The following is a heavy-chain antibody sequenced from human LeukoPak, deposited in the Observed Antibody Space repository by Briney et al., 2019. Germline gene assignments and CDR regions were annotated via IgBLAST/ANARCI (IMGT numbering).Heavy chain of an antibody. CDR3: ARLRRASGGYGMDV. J-gene: IGHJ6*02. D-gene: IGHD4-23*01. Sequence: ASVKVSCKASGYTFTSYYMHWVRQAPGQGPEWMGIINPSGGSTSYAQKFQGRVTMTEDTSTDTAYMELSSLRSEDTAVYYCARLRRASGGYGMDVWGQGTTVTVSS. CDR2: INPSGGST. V-gene: IGHV1-46*01. CDR1: GYTFTSYY.